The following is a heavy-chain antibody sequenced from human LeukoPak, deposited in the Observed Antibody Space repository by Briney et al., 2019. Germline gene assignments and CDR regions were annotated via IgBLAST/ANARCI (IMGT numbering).Heavy chain of an antibody. Sequence: GGSLRLSCGSSGFTFSSCEINCVRYASGHVLEYISYLSIGGSIFYNADSVMGRFTISRDNAKNSLYLQMNSLRAEDTAVYYCAREEAYCSGPSCFRFFDYWGQGTLVSVSS. CDR1: GFTFSSCE. V-gene: IGHV3-48*03. D-gene: IGHD2-15*01. J-gene: IGHJ4*02. CDR3: AREEAYCSGPSCFRFFDY. CDR2: LSIGGSIF.